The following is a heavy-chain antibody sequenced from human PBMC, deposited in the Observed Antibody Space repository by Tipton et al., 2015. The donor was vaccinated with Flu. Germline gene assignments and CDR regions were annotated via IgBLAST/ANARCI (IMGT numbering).Heavy chain of an antibody. CDR2: IHPRDSDT. D-gene: IGHD3-22*01. V-gene: IGHV5-51*03. CDR1: GYSFTSNW. J-gene: IGHJ3*01. Sequence: VQLVQSGAEVKKPGESLKISCKGSGYSFTSNWIGWVRQMPGKGLEWVGVIHPRDSDTRYSPSFQGQVTISVDKSISTAYLQWSSLKASDTAMYYCVNRGFSSGWPHAFDLWGQGTRVTVSS. CDR3: VNRGFSSGWPHAFDL.